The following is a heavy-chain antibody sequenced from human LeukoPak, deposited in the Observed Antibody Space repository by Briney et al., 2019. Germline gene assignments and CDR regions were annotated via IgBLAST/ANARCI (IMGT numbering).Heavy chain of an antibody. CDR2: ISSSGSGGNT. V-gene: IGHV3-21*01. CDR1: GFTFSSYS. CDR3: ARGVFSGSSWYYFDY. Sequence: GGSLRLSCAASGFTFSSYSMNWVRQAPGKGLEWVSGISSSGSGGNTYYADSVKGRFTISRDNAKNSLYLQMNSLRAEDTAVYYCARGVFSGSSWYYFDYWGQGTLVTVSS. J-gene: IGHJ4*02. D-gene: IGHD6-13*01.